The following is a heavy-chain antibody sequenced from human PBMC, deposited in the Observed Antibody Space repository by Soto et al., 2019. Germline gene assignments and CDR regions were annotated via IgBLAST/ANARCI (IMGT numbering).Heavy chain of an antibody. CDR1: GYTFTSYD. V-gene: IGHV1-8*01. CDR2: MNPNSGNT. J-gene: IGHJ6*03. CDR3: AGDGEYCSSTSCPPSYYYYYMDV. Sequence: ASVKVSCKASGYTFTSYDINWVRQATGQGLEWMGWMNPNSGNTGYAQKFQGRVTMTRNTSISTAYMELSSLRSEDTAVYYCAGDGEYCSSTSCPPSYYYYYMDVWGKGTTVTVSS. D-gene: IGHD2-2*01.